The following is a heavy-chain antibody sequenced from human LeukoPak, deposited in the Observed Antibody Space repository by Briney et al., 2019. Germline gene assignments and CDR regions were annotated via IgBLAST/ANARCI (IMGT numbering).Heavy chain of an antibody. CDR1: GFTFSIHG. J-gene: IGHJ4*02. D-gene: IGHD5-18*01. Sequence: GGSLRLSCVGSGFTFSIHGMNWVRQAPGKGLEWVSGIGGSSIGHSTHYADSVKGRFTISRDNSKNMVYLQMDSLRAEDTPLYYCARDLQLWFLDYWGQGTLVTVSS. V-gene: IGHV3-23*01. CDR3: ARDLQLWFLDY. CDR2: IGGSSIGHST.